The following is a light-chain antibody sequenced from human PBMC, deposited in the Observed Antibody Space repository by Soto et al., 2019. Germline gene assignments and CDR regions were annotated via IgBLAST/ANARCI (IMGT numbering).Light chain of an antibody. V-gene: IGKV3-11*01. CDR1: QSVSSY. Sequence: EIVLTQSPATLSLSPGERATLSCRASQSVSSYLAWYQQKPGQAPRLIIYDVSNRATGIPARFSGSGSGTEFTLTISSLEPEDFAVYYCLQRSNWPLLTFGGGTKVEIE. J-gene: IGKJ4*01. CDR2: DVS. CDR3: LQRSNWPLLT.